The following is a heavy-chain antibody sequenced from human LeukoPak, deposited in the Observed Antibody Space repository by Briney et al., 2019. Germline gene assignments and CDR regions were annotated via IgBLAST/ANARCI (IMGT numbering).Heavy chain of an antibody. CDR3: AKVSGYNSGWFDY. D-gene: IGHD6-19*01. CDR2: ISGSGGST. Sequence: PGGSPRLSCAASGFTFSTYAMSWVRQAPGKGPEWVSVISGSGGSTYYAGSVKGRFTISRDNSKNNNILYLQMNSLRAGDTAVYYCAKVSGYNSGWFDYWGQGTLVTVSS. V-gene: IGHV3-23*01. CDR1: GFTFSTYA. J-gene: IGHJ5*01.